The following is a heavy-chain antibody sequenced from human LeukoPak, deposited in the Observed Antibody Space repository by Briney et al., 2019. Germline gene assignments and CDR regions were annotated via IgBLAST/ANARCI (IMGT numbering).Heavy chain of an antibody. Sequence: GGSLRLSCAASGFTFSSYAMSWVRQAPGKGLEWVSAISGSGGSTYYADSVKGRFTISRDNSKNTLYLQMNSLRAEDTAVYYCAKLLGDYVWGSYPADYWGQGTLVAVSS. CDR2: ISGSGGST. CDR1: GFTFSSYA. D-gene: IGHD3-16*01. J-gene: IGHJ4*02. CDR3: AKLLGDYVWGSYPADY. V-gene: IGHV3-23*01.